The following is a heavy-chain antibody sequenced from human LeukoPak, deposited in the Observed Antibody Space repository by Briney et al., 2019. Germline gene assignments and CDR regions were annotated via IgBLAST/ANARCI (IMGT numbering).Heavy chain of an antibody. J-gene: IGHJ4*02. D-gene: IGHD1-26*01. Sequence: GGSLRLSCAASRVTFIDYVMHWVCQAPGKGLEWVALIRYDGSNKFYADSVKDRFTISMDNSKNTLYLQMNSLRTEDTAVYYCAKGLLADDTGSYLDHWGQGTLVTVSS. CDR1: RVTFIDYV. V-gene: IGHV3-30*02. CDR2: IRYDGSNK. CDR3: AKGLLADDTGSYLDH.